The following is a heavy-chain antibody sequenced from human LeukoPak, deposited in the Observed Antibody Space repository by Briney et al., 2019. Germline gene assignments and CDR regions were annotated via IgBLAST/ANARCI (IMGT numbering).Heavy chain of an antibody. CDR1: GFTFSSYS. CDR2: ISSSSSYI. Sequence: PGGSLRLSCAASGFTFSSYSMNWVRQAPGKGLEWVSSISSSSSYIHYADSVKGRFTISRDNAKNSLYLQMNSRRAEDTAVYYCARDNPPQYYDILTGYYDYYYYMDVWGKGTTVTVSS. CDR3: ARDNPPQYYDILTGYYDYYYYMDV. V-gene: IGHV3-21*01. D-gene: IGHD3-9*01. J-gene: IGHJ6*03.